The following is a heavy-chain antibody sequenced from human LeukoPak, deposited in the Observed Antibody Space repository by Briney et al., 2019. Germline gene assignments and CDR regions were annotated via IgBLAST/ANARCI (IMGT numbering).Heavy chain of an antibody. CDR1: GFTFSSYW. V-gene: IGHV3-74*01. CDR2: INPGGSSI. D-gene: IGHD1-14*01. J-gene: IGHJ4*02. Sequence: GGSLRLSCAASGFTFSSYWMHWVRQVPGKGLVWVARINPGGSSITYADSAKGRFTISRDNAKNTPYLQMDSLRAEDTGVYYCARSNQADDYWGQGTLVTVSS. CDR3: ARSNQADDY.